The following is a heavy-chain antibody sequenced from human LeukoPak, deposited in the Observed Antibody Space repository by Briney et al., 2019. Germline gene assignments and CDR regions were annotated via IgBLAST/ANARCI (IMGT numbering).Heavy chain of an antibody. J-gene: IGHJ5*02. CDR2: IYYSGST. V-gene: IGHV4-59*01. D-gene: IGHD1-26*01. CDR1: GGSINNYY. Sequence: PSETLSLTCTVSGGSINNYYWSWIRQPPGKGLEWIGYIYYSGSTNYNPSLKSRVTITIDTSKNQFSLKLSSVTAADTAVYYCARYTTKTPLDPWGQGTLVTVSS. CDR3: ARYTTKTPLDP.